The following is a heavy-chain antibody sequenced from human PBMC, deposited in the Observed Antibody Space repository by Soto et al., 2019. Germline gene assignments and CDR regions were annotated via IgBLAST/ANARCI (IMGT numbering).Heavy chain of an antibody. CDR3: ARSVPAGGWFDP. Sequence: QVQLQESGPGLVKPSETLSLTCTVSGGSISSYYWSWIRQPPGKGLEWIGYIYYSGSTNYNPSLKSRVTISVDTSKNQFSLKLSSVTAADTAVYYCARSVPAGGWFDPSGQGTLVTVSS. D-gene: IGHD2-2*01. CDR2: IYYSGST. J-gene: IGHJ5*02. V-gene: IGHV4-59*01. CDR1: GGSISSYY.